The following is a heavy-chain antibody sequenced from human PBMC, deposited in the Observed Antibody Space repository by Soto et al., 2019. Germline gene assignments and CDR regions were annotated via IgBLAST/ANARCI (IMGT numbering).Heavy chain of an antibody. CDR3: ARHRRMPAAGTWFGP. CDR2: IYYSGST. CDR1: GGSISSYY. D-gene: IGHD6-13*01. Sequence: SETLSLTCTVSGGSISSYYWSWIRQPPGKGLEWIGYIYYSGSTNYNPSLKSRVTISVDTSKNQFSLKLSSVTAADTAVYYCARHRRMPAAGTWFGPWGQGTLVTVSS. J-gene: IGHJ5*02. V-gene: IGHV4-59*08.